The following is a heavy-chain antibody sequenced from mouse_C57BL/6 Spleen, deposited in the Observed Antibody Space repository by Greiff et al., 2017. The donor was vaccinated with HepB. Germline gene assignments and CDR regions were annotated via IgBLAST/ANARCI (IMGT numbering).Heavy chain of an antibody. CDR3: ARASGDDYAMDY. D-gene: IGHD1-3*01. V-gene: IGHV5-16*01. CDR2: INYDGSST. CDR1: GFTFSDYY. J-gene: IGHJ4*01. Sequence: EVMLVESEGGLVQPGSSMKLSCTASGFTFSDYYMAWVRQVPEKGLEWVANINYDGSSTYYLDSLKSRFIISRDNAKNILYLQMSSLKSEDTATYYCARASGDDYAMDYWGQGTSVTVSS.